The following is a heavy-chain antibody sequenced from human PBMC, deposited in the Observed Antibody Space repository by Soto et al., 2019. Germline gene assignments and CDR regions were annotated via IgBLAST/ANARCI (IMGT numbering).Heavy chain of an antibody. J-gene: IGHJ2*01. Sequence: EVQLVESGGKLVQPGGSLTLSCAASGFTFKNRWMHWVRQAPGGGLVWVSRIHYDGSNTRYADSVNGRFTISRDNAKNTLYLYLSGLKVADTAVYYCARDWSNFSSGSARGGHWYFDLWGRGTLVTVSS. CDR3: ARDWSNFSSGSARGGHWYFDL. CDR1: GFTFKNRW. D-gene: IGHD3-10*01. V-gene: IGHV3-74*01. CDR2: IHYDGSNT.